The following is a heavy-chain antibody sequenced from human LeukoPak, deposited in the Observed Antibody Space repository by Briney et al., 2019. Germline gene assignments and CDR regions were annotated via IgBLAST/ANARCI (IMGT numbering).Heavy chain of an antibody. V-gene: IGHV4-39*07. CDR1: GGSISSISYY. CDR3: ARVGSYTVPD. D-gene: IGHD3-10*01. J-gene: IGHJ4*02. Sequence: SETLSLTCTVSGGSISSISYYWSWVRQPPGKGLEWIGEIYHSGSTNYNPSLKSRVTISVDTSKNQFSLKLTSVTAADTAVYYCARVGSYTVPDWGQGTLVTVSS. CDR2: IYHSGST.